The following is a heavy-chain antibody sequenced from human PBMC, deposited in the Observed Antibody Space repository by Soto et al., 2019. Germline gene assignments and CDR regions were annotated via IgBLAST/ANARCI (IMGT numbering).Heavy chain of an antibody. CDR2: IIPIFGTA. Sequence: SVKVSCKASGGTFSSYAISGVRQAPGQGLEWMGGIIPIFGTANYAQKFQGRVTITADESTSTAYMELSSLRSADTAVHYCAGEHHRGYSSSWYGEYYYYGMDVWGQRTTLAVSS. V-gene: IGHV1-69*13. J-gene: IGHJ6*02. CDR1: GGTFSSYA. CDR3: AGEHHRGYSSSWYGEYYYYGMDV. D-gene: IGHD6-13*01.